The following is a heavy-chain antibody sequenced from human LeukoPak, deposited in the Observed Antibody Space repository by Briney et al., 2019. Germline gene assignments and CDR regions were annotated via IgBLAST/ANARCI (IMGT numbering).Heavy chain of an antibody. CDR1: GFTFGDTW. CDR3: ARAGSHWHYVY. Sequence: GGSLRLSCAASGFTFGDTWMNWVRQSPTKGLEWVANIKQDGSERYYVDSVKGRFTISRDNAKNSLSLQMNNLRVEDTAVYYCARAGSHWHYVYWGQGTVVTVSS. CDR2: IKQDGSER. V-gene: IGHV3-7*01. D-gene: IGHD3-10*01. J-gene: IGHJ4*02.